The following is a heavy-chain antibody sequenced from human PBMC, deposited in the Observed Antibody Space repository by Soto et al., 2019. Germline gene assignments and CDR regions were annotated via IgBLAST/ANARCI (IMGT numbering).Heavy chain of an antibody. CDR2: IKQDGSEK. J-gene: IGHJ4*02. Sequence: EVQLVESGGGLVQPGGSLRLSCAASGFTFNIYWMSWVRQAPGKGLKWVANIKQDGSEKSYVDSVKVRFTISRDNAENSRYLKMSTVIAEDTAVYLCARDDDSSGHYYNRYHYWCQGTLVTVSS. D-gene: IGHD3-22*01. V-gene: IGHV3-7*04. CDR3: ARDDDSSGHYYNRYHY. CDR1: GFTFNIYW.